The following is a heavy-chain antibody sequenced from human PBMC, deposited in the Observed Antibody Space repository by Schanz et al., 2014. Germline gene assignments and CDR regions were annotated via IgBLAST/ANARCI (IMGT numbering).Heavy chain of an antibody. CDR3: AKGGSSLDD. J-gene: IGHJ4*02. CDR2: ISTSSSYI. CDR1: GFTFSSYI. V-gene: IGHV3-21*01. Sequence: EVQLVESGGIVVRPGGSLRLSCAASGFTFSSYIMNWVRQAPGKGLEWVSSISTSSSYIYYADSVKGRFTISRDNSKNTLYLQMNSLRVEDTAVYYCAKGGSSLDDWGQGTLVTVSS. D-gene: IGHD3-16*01.